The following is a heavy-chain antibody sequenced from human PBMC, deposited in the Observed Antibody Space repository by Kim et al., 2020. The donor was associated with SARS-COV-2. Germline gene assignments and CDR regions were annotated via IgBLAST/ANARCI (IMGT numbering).Heavy chain of an antibody. Sequence: GGSLRLSCTASGFIFSNYAMTWVRQAPEKGLESISSISGVGGGAYYADSVKGRFTMSRDNSKNTLYLQMNSLRPDDTAVYYCAKGGTAASSKEPDNWGQGTLVTVSS. J-gene: IGHJ4*02. D-gene: IGHD6-25*01. CDR2: ISGVGGGA. CDR3: AKGGTAASSKEPDN. V-gene: IGHV3-23*01. CDR1: GFIFSNYA.